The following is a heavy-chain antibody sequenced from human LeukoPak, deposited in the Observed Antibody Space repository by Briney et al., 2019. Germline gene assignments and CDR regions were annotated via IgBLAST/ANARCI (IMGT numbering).Heavy chain of an antibody. D-gene: IGHD4-11*01. CDR2: IWYDGSNR. CDR1: GFSFNRYG. J-gene: IGHJ4*02. V-gene: IGHV3-33*01. Sequence: GRSLRPSCGASGFSFNRYGMHWVRQAPGKGLEWVAIIWYDGSNRYYADSVKGRFTISRDNSKNTVYLQMDSLRVEDTAVYYCARGGGPETTTLDYWGQGLLVTVSS. CDR3: ARGGGPETTTLDY.